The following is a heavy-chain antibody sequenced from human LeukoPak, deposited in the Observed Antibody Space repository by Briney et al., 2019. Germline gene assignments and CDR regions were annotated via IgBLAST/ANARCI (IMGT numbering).Heavy chain of an antibody. CDR3: AREGAARRYNWFDP. CDR1: GYTFTGYY. J-gene: IGHJ5*02. CDR2: INPNSGGT. D-gene: IGHD6-6*01. V-gene: IGHV1-2*02. Sequence: ASVKVSCKASGYTFTGYYMHWVRQAPGQGLEWMGWINPNSGGTNYAQKFQGRVTMTRDTSISTAYMELSRLRSDDTAVYYCAREGAARRYNWFDPWGQGTLVTVSS.